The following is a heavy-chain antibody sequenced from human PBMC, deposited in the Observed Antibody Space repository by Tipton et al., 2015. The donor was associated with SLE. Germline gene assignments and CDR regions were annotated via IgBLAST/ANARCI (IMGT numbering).Heavy chain of an antibody. D-gene: IGHD3-16*01. CDR2: THSSGST. Sequence: TLSLTCTVSGGSFISHYWSWIRQPPGKGLEGIGYTHSSGSTKSNPSLKSRVTITVDTSKNQFSLKLSSVTAADTAVYYCARHSQEVSVGGGFDYWGQGTLVTVSS. CDR1: GGSFISHY. V-gene: IGHV4-59*11. J-gene: IGHJ4*02. CDR3: ARHSQEVSVGGGFDY.